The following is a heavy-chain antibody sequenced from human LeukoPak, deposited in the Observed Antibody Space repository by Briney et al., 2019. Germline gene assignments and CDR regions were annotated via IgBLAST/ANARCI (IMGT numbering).Heavy chain of an antibody. Sequence: ASVRVSCKASGYTFTSYGISWVRQAPGQGLEWMGWISAYNGNTNYAQKLQGRVTMTTDTSTSTAYMELRSLRSDDTAVYYCARGGTGDGGYYYYYYMDVWGKGTTVTVSS. J-gene: IGHJ6*03. V-gene: IGHV1-18*01. D-gene: IGHD7-27*01. CDR3: ARGGTGDGGYYYYYYMDV. CDR1: GYTFTSYG. CDR2: ISAYNGNT.